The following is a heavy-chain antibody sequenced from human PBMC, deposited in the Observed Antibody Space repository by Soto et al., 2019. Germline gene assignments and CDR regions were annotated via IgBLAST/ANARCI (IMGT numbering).Heavy chain of an antibody. CDR1: GYTFTSYY. CDR2: IKPSGATT. V-gene: IGHV1-46*01. D-gene: IGHD2-2*01. J-gene: IGHJ4*02. Sequence: QVSLVQSGAEVKKPGASVKVSCKASGYTFTSYYVHWVRQAPGQGLEWMGIIKPSGATTTYAQNFEGRVAMTRDTSTSLVYMELSSLRSEDTAVYYCARRDCFSSSCYCKYWGQGTLVTVSS. CDR3: ARRDCFSSSCYCKY.